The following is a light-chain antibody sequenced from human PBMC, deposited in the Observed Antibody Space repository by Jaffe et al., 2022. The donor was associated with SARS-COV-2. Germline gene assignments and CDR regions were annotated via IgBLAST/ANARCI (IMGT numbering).Light chain of an antibody. CDR2: WAS. CDR3: QHYNSFPMS. CDR1: QSISTW. V-gene: IGKV1-5*03. J-gene: IGKJ5*01. Sequence: DIQMTQSPSSLSAFVGDRVTITCRASQSISTWLAWYQQKPGKAPKLLIYWASNLESGVPSRFSGSGSGTEFTLNINNLQPDDFATYYCQHYNSFPMSLGQGTRLEI.